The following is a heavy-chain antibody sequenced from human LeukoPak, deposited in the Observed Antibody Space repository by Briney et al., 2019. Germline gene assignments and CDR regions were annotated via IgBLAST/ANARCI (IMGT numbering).Heavy chain of an antibody. CDR2: IRGSTGNT. V-gene: IGHV3-23*01. CDR3: AKSASGSSYFDAFDI. Sequence: GGSLRLSCAASGFTFSSYAMSWVRQAPGKELEWVSSIRGSTGNTNYADSVRGRLTISRDNSKSALYLQMNSLRAEDTAVYYCAKSASGSSYFDAFDIWGQGTMVTVSS. J-gene: IGHJ3*02. D-gene: IGHD1-26*01. CDR1: GFTFSSYA.